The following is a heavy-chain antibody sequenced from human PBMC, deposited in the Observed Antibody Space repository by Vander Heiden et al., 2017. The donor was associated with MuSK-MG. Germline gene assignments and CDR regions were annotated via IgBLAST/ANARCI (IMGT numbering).Heavy chain of an antibody. V-gene: IGHV3-23*01. D-gene: IGHD5-12*01. CDR2: ISNSGGDT. CDR1: GFTFSSYD. CDR3: AKVGAVTTIIPTTYYYYMNV. J-gene: IGHJ6*03. Sequence: EVYLLESGGGSVQSGDSLRLSCAASGFTFSSYDMSWVRQAPGKGLEWVSGISNSGGDTYYADSAKGRFTISRDNSKNTLYLQMNSLRADDTAEYYCAKVGAVTTIIPTTYYYYMNVWGRGTTVTVSS.